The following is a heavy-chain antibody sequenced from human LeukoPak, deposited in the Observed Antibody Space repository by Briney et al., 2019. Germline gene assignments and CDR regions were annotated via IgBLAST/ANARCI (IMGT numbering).Heavy chain of an antibody. CDR2: IHYGGITK. CDR3: AKSGSAWTLDY. D-gene: IGHD6-19*01. J-gene: IGHJ4*02. CDR1: GFTFSSSG. V-gene: IGHV3-30*02. Sequence: GGSLRLSCATSGFTFSSSGMHWVRQAPGKGLEWVAFIHYGGITKYYEGSVKGRFTISRDNSKNTLYLLMSSLRPEDTAMYYCAKSGSAWTLDYWGQGTLVTVSS.